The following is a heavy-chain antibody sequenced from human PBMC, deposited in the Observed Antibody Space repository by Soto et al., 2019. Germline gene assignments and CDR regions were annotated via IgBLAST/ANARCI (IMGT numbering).Heavy chain of an antibody. D-gene: IGHD3-3*02. CDR2: MFYGMST. CDR1: GSSINSSGYY. J-gene: IGHJ4*02. CDR3: ARLPSRHLVDY. Sequence: SETLSLTCTVSGSSINSSGYYWGWIRQPPGKGLEWIGSMFYGMSTYYNPSLKSRVTVSVGTSKNQFSLNLRSVTAADTAVYYCARLPSRHLVDYWGQGTLVTVSS. V-gene: IGHV4-39*01.